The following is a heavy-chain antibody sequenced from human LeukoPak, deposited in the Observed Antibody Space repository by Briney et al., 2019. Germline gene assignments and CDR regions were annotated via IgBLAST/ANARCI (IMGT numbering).Heavy chain of an antibody. CDR2: IIHMGTT. Sequence: SETLSLTCAVYGGSFSVYYWSWIRQPPGKGLEWIGQIIHMGTTNYNPSLKSRVPISVDTSKNQFSLKLSSVTAAGAAVYYCARSGVVATGSFDPWGQGTLVTVSS. J-gene: IGHJ5*02. D-gene: IGHD5-12*01. CDR3: ARSGVVATGSFDP. V-gene: IGHV4-34*12. CDR1: GGSFSVYY.